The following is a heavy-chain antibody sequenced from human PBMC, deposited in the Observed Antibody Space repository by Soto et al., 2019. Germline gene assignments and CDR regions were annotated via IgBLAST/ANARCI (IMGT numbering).Heavy chain of an antibody. CDR3: ARQGIGVDTAYFDF. D-gene: IGHD5-18*01. J-gene: IGHJ4*02. Sequence: SETLSLTCTVSGGSTGSSLYQWAWIRQPPGKGLEWIGNVYYNGNTYYKTSLRSRVTISVDTSNNQFSLKVTSVSAAETAVYYCARQGIGVDTAYFDFWGQGRLVTVSS. CDR2: VYYNGNT. V-gene: IGHV4-39*01. CDR1: GGSTGSSLYQ.